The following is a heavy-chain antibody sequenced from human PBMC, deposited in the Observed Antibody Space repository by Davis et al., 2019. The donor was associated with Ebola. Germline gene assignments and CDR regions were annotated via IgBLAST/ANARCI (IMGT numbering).Heavy chain of an antibody. D-gene: IGHD5-12*01. Sequence: PGGSLRLSCAASASTFSTCGMHWVRQAPGKGLERVSFISYDGRDKWYIDTVQGRFTISRDNSKNTLFLQMTSLRPEDTAVYYCGKDPGHATSGYHMDVWGKGTTVTVSS. J-gene: IGHJ6*03. CDR3: GKDPGHATSGYHMDV. CDR1: ASTFSTCG. CDR2: ISYDGRDK. V-gene: IGHV3-30*02.